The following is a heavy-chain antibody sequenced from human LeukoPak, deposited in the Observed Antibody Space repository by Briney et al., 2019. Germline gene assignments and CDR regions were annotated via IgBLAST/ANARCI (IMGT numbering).Heavy chain of an antibody. CDR3: ASGGIAVAGTGNSFDY. CDR2: INHSGST. CDR1: GGSFSGYY. J-gene: IGHJ4*02. Sequence: PSETLSLTCAVYGGSFSGYYWSWIRQPPGKGLEWIGEINHSGSTNYNPSLKSRVTISADTSKNQFSLKLSSVTAADTAVYYCASGGIAVAGTGNSFDYWGQGTLVTVSS. V-gene: IGHV4-34*01. D-gene: IGHD6-19*01.